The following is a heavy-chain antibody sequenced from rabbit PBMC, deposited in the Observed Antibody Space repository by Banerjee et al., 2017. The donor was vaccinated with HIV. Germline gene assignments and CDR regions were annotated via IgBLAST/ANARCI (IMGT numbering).Heavy chain of an antibody. CDR3: ARYASSSGCPYYFNL. V-gene: IGHV1S47*01. CDR1: GIDFSSYG. CDR2: IYPDYGST. Sequence: QEQLVESGGGLVTLGGSLKLSCKASGIDFSSYGISWVRQAPGKGLEWIAYIYPDYGSTDYASWVNGRFTISLDNAQNTVFLQMTSLTAADTATYFCARYASSSGCPYYFNLWGPGTLVTVS. D-gene: IGHD1-1*01. J-gene: IGHJ4*01.